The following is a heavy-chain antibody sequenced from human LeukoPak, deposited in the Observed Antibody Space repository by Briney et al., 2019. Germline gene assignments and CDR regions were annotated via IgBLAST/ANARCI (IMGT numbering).Heavy chain of an antibody. J-gene: IGHJ1*01. CDR3: AKVEYSSNIPQH. Sequence: GGSLRLSCAASGFTFSSYSMNWVRQAPGEGLEWVSSISSSSSYIYYADSVKGRFTISRDNAKNSLYLQMNSLRAEDTAVYYCAKVEYSSNIPQHWGQGTLVTVSS. CDR1: GFTFSSYS. D-gene: IGHD6-6*01. CDR2: ISSSSSYI. V-gene: IGHV3-21*04.